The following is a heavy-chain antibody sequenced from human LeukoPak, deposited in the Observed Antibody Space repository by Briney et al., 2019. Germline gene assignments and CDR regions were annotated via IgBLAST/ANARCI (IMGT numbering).Heavy chain of an antibody. J-gene: IGHJ2*01. V-gene: IGHV4-4*07. D-gene: IGHD5-18*01. CDR2: IYTSGST. CDR3: ARVGIHLWSTYWYFDL. Sequence: SETLSLTCTVSGGSISSYYWSWIRQPAGKGLEWIGRIYTSGSTNYNPSLKSRVTMSVDTSKNQFSLKLSSVTAADTAVYYCARVGIHLWSTYWYFDLWGRGTLVTVSS. CDR1: GGSISSYY.